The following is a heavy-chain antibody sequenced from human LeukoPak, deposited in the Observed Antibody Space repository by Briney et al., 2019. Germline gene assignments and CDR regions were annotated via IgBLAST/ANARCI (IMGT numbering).Heavy chain of an antibody. CDR2: ISSSSSYI. CDR1: GFTFSSYS. D-gene: IGHD3-16*02. V-gene: IGHV3-21*01. J-gene: IGHJ4*02. CDR3: ARGPAWELSSSRVDY. Sequence: GGSLRLSCAASGFTFSSYSMTWVRQAPGKGLEWVSSISSSSSYIYYADSVKGRFTISRDNAKNSLYLQMNSLRAEDTAVYYCARGPAWELSSSRVDYWGQGTLVTVSS.